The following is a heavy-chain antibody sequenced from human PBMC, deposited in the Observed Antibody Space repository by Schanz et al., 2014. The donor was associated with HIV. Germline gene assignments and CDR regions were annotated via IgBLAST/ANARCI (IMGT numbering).Heavy chain of an antibody. CDR1: GFTFNTFY. V-gene: IGHV3-11*01. J-gene: IGHJ5*02. CDR3: ARDKKSGNNDGGFDP. Sequence: QVQLVESGGALVNPGSSLRLSCAASGFTFNTFYMSWIRQAPGKGLEWISYISSGDSTKYYADSVKGRFTISRDNAKNSLYLQMNSLTPEDTAVYYCARDKKSGNNDGGFDPWGQGTLVTVSS. CDR2: ISSGDSTK. D-gene: IGHD1-26*01.